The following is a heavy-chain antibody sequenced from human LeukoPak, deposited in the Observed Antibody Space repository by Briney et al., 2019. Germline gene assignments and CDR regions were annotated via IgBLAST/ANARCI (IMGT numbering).Heavy chain of an antibody. CDR3: ARVYNYVFDY. CDR1: GFTFNNYA. V-gene: IGHV3-64*02. Sequence: GGSLRLSCAASGFTFNNYAMHWVRQAPGKGLEYVSAISGSGGSTYYVDSVKGRFTISRDNSKNTLYLQMNSLGAEDTAVYYCARVYNYVFDYWGQGTLVTVSS. J-gene: IGHJ4*02. D-gene: IGHD3-10*02. CDR2: ISGSGGST.